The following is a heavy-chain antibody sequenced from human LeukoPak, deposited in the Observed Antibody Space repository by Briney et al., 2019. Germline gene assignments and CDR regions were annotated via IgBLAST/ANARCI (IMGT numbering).Heavy chain of an antibody. Sequence: GGSLRLSCAASGFTVSSNYMSWVRQAPGKGLEWVSVIYSGGSTYYADSVKGRFTISRDNSKNTLYLQMNSLRAEDTAVYYCARDGARATYYYDSSGSAFGIWGQGTMVTVSS. CDR3: ARDGARATYYYDSSGSAFGI. CDR1: GFTVSSNY. J-gene: IGHJ3*02. V-gene: IGHV3-53*01. D-gene: IGHD3-22*01. CDR2: IYSGGST.